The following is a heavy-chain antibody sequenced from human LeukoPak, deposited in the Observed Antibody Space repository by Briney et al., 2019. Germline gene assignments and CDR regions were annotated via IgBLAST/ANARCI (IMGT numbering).Heavy chain of an antibody. J-gene: IGHJ4*02. V-gene: IGHV3-49*04. CDR1: GFPFGDYA. D-gene: IGHD3-22*01. CDR2: IRSKAYGGTA. CDR3: ARGLTVTGAKYYFDS. Sequence: PGGSLRLSCTTSGFPFGDYAMSWVRQAPGKGLEWVGLIRSKAYGGTAEYAASVKGRFSISRDDSKSIAYLQMNSLTTEDTAMYFCARGLTVTGAKYYFDSWGQRTLVTVSS.